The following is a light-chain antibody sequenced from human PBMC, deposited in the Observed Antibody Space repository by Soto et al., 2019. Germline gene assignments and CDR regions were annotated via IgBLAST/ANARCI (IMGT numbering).Light chain of an antibody. Sequence: QFVLTQPASVSGSPGQSITISCTGTSSDVGAYNLVSWYQVHPGKAPKLMIFEVTKRPSGISNRFSGSKSGNTASLTISGLHPEDEADYFCCSYAGRPYVFGTGTKVTVL. V-gene: IGLV2-23*02. J-gene: IGLJ1*01. CDR1: SSDVGAYNL. CDR2: EVT. CDR3: CSYAGRPYV.